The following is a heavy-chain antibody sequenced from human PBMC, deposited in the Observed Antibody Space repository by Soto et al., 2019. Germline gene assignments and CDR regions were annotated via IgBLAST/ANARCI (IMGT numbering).Heavy chain of an antibody. CDR3: ARGIRSDAFDI. CDR2: IYPDDSDT. V-gene: IGHV5-51*01. J-gene: IGHJ3*02. CDR1: GYSFTSYW. Sequence: GESLKISCKGSGYSFTSYWIGWVRQMPDKGLEWMGIIYPDDSDTRYSPSFQGQVTISVDKSITTAYLQWSSLKASDTAMYYCARGIRSDAFDIWGQGTMVTVS.